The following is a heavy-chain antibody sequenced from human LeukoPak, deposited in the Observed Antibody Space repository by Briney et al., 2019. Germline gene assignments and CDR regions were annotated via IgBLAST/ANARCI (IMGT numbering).Heavy chain of an antibody. CDR3: ARWYSSGWAFDY. Sequence: SETLSLTCTVSGGSISSYYWNWMRQPPGKGLEWIGYIHYSGSTKYNPSLKRRVTISVDTSKNQFSLKLSSVTAADTAVYYCARWYSSGWAFDYWGQGTLVPASS. V-gene: IGHV4-59*08. D-gene: IGHD6-19*01. J-gene: IGHJ4*02. CDR1: GGSISSYY. CDR2: IHYSGST.